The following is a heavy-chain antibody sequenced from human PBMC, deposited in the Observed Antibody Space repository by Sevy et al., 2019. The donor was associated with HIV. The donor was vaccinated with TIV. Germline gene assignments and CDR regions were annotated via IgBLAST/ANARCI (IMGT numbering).Heavy chain of an antibody. Sequence: GGSLRLSCAASGFTFSEYGMHWVRQAPGKGLEWVAVISHDGRNNKYNADSVKGRFTISRDNSKNTVYLQMNSLRVEDTAIYYCARDRGEILSSAFKTWGQGTLATVSS. CDR3: ARDRGEILSSAFKT. CDR1: GFTFSEYG. CDR2: ISHDGRNNK. V-gene: IGHV3-30*04. D-gene: IGHD3-16*01. J-gene: IGHJ4*02.